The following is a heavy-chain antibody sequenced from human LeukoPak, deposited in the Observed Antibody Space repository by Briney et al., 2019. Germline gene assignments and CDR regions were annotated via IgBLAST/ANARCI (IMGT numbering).Heavy chain of an antibody. J-gene: IGHJ4*02. Sequence: GRSLRLSCAASGFTFDDYAMHWVRQVPGKGLEWVSGISWNSGSIGYADSVKGRFTISRDNAKNSLYLQMNSLRAEDTALYYCATSRRDGYANYDYWGQGTLVTVSS. V-gene: IGHV3-9*01. D-gene: IGHD5-24*01. CDR3: ATSRRDGYANYDY. CDR1: GFTFDDYA. CDR2: ISWNSGSI.